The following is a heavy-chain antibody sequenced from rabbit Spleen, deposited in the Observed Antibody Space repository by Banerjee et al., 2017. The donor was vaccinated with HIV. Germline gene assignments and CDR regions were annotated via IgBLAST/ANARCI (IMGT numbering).Heavy chain of an antibody. CDR2: INIVTGKS. CDR1: GVSVSDEDV. CDR3: ARDLVAVIGWNFNL. J-gene: IGHJ4*01. Sequence: EGGGGGLGEGGGGRRVAGEAAGVSVSDEDVMGWVRQAPGKGLEWIACINIVTGKSVFASWAKGRFTMSRTSSTTVTLQMTSLTAADTATYFCARDLVAVIGWNFNLWGPGTLVTVS. D-gene: IGHD1-1*01. V-gene: IGHV1S40*01.